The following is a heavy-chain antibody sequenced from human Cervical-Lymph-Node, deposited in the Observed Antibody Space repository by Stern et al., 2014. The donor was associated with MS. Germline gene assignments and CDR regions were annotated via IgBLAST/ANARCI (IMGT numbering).Heavy chain of an antibody. Sequence: QVQLVQSGAEVKKPETSVRVSCKASGYTFTDFYIHWVRQAPGQGLQWLGRINPSDGDTKYAQNFLGRVTLTRDTSISTAYMDLSGLTSDDTAIYFCAKYAGRAGGVYYALDAWGQGTTVTVSS. D-gene: IGHD1-26*01. V-gene: IGHV1-2*06. CDR3: AKYAGRAGGVYYALDA. CDR1: GYTFTDFY. CDR2: INPSDGDT. J-gene: IGHJ6*02.